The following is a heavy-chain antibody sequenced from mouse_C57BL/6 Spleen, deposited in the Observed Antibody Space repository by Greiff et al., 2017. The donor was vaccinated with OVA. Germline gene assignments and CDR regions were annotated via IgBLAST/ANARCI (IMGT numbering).Heavy chain of an antibody. Sequence: QVQLLHPGAELVKPGASVKLSCKASGYTFTSYWMQWVKQRPGQGLEWIGEIDPYDSYTNYNQKFKGKATLTVDTSSSTAYMQLSSLTSEDSAVYFCESYYYGSSYERGYFDDWGQGTTLTVSS. CDR1: GYTFTSYW. CDR3: ESYYYGSSYERGYFDD. V-gene: IGHV1-50*01. CDR2: IDPYDSYT. J-gene: IGHJ2*01. D-gene: IGHD1-1*01.